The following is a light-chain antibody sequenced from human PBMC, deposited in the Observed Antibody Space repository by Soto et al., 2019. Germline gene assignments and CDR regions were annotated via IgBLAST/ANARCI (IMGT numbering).Light chain of an antibody. Sequence: LSASVGDRVTITCRASQSISSYLNWYQQKPGKAPKLLIYAASSLQSGVPSRFSGSGSGTDFTLTISSLQPEDFATYYCQQSYSTPWTFGQGTKVDIK. CDR2: AAS. CDR3: QQSYSTPWT. J-gene: IGKJ1*01. CDR1: QSISSY. V-gene: IGKV1-39*01.